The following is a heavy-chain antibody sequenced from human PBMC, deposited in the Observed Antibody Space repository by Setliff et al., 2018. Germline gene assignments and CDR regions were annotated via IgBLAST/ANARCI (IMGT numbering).Heavy chain of an antibody. CDR1: GFTFSSYS. D-gene: IGHD6-13*01. Sequence: GGSLRLSCAASGFTFSSYSMNWVRQAPGKGLECVSSISSSSSYIYYADSVKGRFTISRDNAKNSLYLEMNSARAEDTTVYYCARGRQQLVPTSYWGQGTLVTVSS. J-gene: IGHJ4*02. CDR3: ARGRQQLVPTSY. CDR2: ISSSSSYI. V-gene: IGHV3-21*01.